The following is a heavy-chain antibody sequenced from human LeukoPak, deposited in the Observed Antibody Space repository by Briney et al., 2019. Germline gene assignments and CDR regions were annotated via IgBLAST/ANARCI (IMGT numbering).Heavy chain of an antibody. CDR2: IYYGGST. Sequence: PSETLSLTCTVSGGSISSYYWSWIRQPPGKGLEWIGYIYYGGSTNYNPSLKSRVTISVDTSKNQFSLKLSSVTAADTAVYYCARSSRLHHRFDYWGQGTLVTVSS. J-gene: IGHJ4*02. CDR1: GGSISSYY. CDR3: ARSSRLHHRFDY. D-gene: IGHD5-24*01. V-gene: IGHV4-59*01.